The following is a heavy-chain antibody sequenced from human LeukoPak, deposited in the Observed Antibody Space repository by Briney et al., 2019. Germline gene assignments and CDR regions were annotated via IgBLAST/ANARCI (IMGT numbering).Heavy chain of an antibody. Sequence: PGGSLRLSCAASGFTFSSYAMSWVRQAPGKGLEWVSAISGSGGSTYYADSVKGRFTISRDNSKNTLYLQMNSLRAEDTAVYYCAKAVTMVQGVIIGYYYYMDVWCKGTTVTVSS. CDR3: AKAVTMVQGVIIGYYYYMDV. CDR2: ISGSGGST. J-gene: IGHJ6*03. CDR1: GFTFSSYA. D-gene: IGHD3-10*01. V-gene: IGHV3-23*01.